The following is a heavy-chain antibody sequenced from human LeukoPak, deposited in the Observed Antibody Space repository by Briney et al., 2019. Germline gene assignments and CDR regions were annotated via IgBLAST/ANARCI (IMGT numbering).Heavy chain of an antibody. J-gene: IGHJ4*02. D-gene: IGHD3-22*01. CDR2: INTNTGNP. CDR1: GYTFTSYA. Sequence: ASVKVSCKASGYTFTSYAMNWVRQAPGQGLEWMGWINTNTGNPTYAQGFTGRFVFSLDTSVSTAYLKISSLKAEDTAVYYCARSYNYYDSSGRYFDYWGQGTLVTVSS. CDR3: ARSYNYYDSSGRYFDY. V-gene: IGHV7-4-1*02.